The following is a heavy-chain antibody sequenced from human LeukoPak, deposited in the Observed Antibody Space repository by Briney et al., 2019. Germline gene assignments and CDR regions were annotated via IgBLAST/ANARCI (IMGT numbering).Heavy chain of an antibody. CDR1: GVTFSSYA. Sequence: GGSLRLSCAASGVTFSSYAMSWVRQAPGKGLEWVSAISGSGGSTYYADSVKGRFTISRDNSKNTLYLQMNSLRAEDTAVYYCAKGTPYYYDSSGYLVFDYWGQGTLVTVSS. CDR2: ISGSGGST. CDR3: AKGTPYYYDSSGYLVFDY. V-gene: IGHV3-23*01. D-gene: IGHD3-22*01. J-gene: IGHJ4*02.